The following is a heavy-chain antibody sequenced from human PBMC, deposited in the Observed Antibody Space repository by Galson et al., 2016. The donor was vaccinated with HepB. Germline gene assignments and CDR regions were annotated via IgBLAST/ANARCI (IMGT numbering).Heavy chain of an antibody. V-gene: IGHV3-23*01. CDR3: ARRGDNHRNKDYIDY. CDR1: GFTFSSYA. D-gene: IGHD3-16*01. CDR2: ISGGGDSL. J-gene: IGHJ4*02. Sequence: SLRLSCAASGFTFSSYAMTWVRQAPGKGLEWVSGISGGGDSLTDADSVKGRFTISRDNSKNTLYLHMNSLRAEDTAVYYCARRGDNHRNKDYIDYWGQGTLVTVSS.